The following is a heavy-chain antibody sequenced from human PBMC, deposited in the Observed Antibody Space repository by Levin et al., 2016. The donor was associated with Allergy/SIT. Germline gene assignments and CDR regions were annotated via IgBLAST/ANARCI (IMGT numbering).Heavy chain of an antibody. J-gene: IGHJ6*02. CDR2: IIPILGIA. Sequence: WVRQAPGQGLEWMGRIIPILGIANYAQKFQGRVTITADKSTSTAYMELSSLRSEDTAVYYCARPVVRSKVDYYGMDVWGQGTTVTVSS. D-gene: IGHD3-10*02. V-gene: IGHV1-69*02. CDR3: ARPVVRSKVDYYGMDV.